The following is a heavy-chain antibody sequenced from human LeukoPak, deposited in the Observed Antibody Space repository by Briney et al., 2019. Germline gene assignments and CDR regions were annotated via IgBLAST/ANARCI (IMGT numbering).Heavy chain of an antibody. Sequence: PGGSLRLSCAASGFTFSSYAMSWVRQAPGKGLEWVSAISGSGGSTYYADSVKGRFTISRDNSKNTLYLQMNSLRAEDTTVYYCAKDLKYGLWLTFDYWGQGTQVTVSS. J-gene: IGHJ4*02. D-gene: IGHD6-19*01. V-gene: IGHV3-23*01. CDR3: AKDLKYGLWLTFDY. CDR2: ISGSGGST. CDR1: GFTFSSYA.